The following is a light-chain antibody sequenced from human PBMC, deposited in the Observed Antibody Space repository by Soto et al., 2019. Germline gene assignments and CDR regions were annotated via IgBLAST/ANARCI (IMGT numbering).Light chain of an antibody. CDR3: CSYAGGYTWV. CDR2: DVS. CDR1: SSDVGNFNY. V-gene: IGLV2-11*01. Sequence: QSVLTQPRSVSGSPGQSVTISCTGTSSDVGNFNYVSWYQQHPGKAPKFMIYDVSKRPSGVPDRFSGSKSGNTASLTISGLQAEDEADYYCCSYAGGYTWVFGGGTKLTVL. J-gene: IGLJ3*02.